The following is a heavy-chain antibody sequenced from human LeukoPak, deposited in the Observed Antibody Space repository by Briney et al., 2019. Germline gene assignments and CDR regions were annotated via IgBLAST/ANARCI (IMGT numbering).Heavy chain of an antibody. CDR1: GYSISSGYY. Sequence: PSETLSLTCTVSGYSISSGYYWGWIRQPPGKGLEWIGSIYHSGSTYYNPSLKSRVTISVDTSKNQFSLKLSSVTAADTAVYYCARQTLEMATYYFDYWGQGTLVTVSS. CDR3: ARQTLEMATYYFDY. CDR2: IYHSGST. V-gene: IGHV4-38-2*02. D-gene: IGHD5-24*01. J-gene: IGHJ4*02.